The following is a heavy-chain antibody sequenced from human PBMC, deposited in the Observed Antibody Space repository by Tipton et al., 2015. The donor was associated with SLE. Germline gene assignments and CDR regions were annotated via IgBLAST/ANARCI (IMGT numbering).Heavy chain of an antibody. D-gene: IGHD3-9*01. CDR2: IYYSGST. CDR3: ARGNFLTGYWMDV. CDR1: GGSISSYY. J-gene: IGHJ6*04. Sequence: TLSLTCTVSGGSISSYYWSWIRQPPGKGLEWIGYIYYSGSTNYNPSLKSRVTISVDTSKNHFSLKLSSVTAADTAVYYCARGNFLTGYWMDVWGKGTTVTVSS. V-gene: IGHV4-59*12.